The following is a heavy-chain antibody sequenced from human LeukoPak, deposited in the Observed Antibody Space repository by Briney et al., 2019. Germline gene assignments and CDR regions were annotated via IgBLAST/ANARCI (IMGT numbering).Heavy chain of an antibody. Sequence: PGGSLRLSCAASGFTFSSYAMSWVRQAPGKGLEWVSAISGSGGSTYYADSVKGRFTTSRDNSKNTLYLQMNSLRAEDTAVYYCAKDQGYGSGSYYFDYWGQGTLVTVSS. D-gene: IGHD3-10*01. CDR2: ISGSGGST. CDR3: AKDQGYGSGSYYFDY. CDR1: GFTFSSYA. J-gene: IGHJ4*02. V-gene: IGHV3-23*01.